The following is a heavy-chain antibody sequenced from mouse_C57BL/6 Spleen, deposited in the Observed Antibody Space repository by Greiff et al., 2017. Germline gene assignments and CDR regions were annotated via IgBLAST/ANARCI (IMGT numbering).Heavy chain of an antibody. D-gene: IGHD4-1*02. J-gene: IGHJ2*01. Sequence: VQLQQPGAELVMPGASVKLSCKASGYTFTSYWMHWVKQRPGQGLEWIGELDPSDSYTNYNQQFKGKSTLTVDKSSSTAYMQLSSLTSEDSAVYYCARWNSTGTLDYWGQGTTLTVSS. CDR2: LDPSDSYT. V-gene: IGHV1-69*01. CDR3: ARWNSTGTLDY. CDR1: GYTFTSYW.